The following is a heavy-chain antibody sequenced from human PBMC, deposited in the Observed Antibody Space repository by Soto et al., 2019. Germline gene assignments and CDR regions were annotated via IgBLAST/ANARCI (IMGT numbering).Heavy chain of an antibody. V-gene: IGHV3-30-3*01. J-gene: IGHJ5*02. D-gene: IGHD2-21*01. Sequence: QVQLVESGGTVVQPGRSLRLSCAASGFIFSTYALNWVRQAPGKGLEWVAVISYDGNIKYYADSVKGRFTISRDNSKNTLYLQMNSLRPEDTARYFCARDAHQYGDTYYRWFDRWGQGTRVTVSS. CDR1: GFIFSTYA. CDR2: ISYDGNIK. CDR3: ARDAHQYGDTYYRWFDR.